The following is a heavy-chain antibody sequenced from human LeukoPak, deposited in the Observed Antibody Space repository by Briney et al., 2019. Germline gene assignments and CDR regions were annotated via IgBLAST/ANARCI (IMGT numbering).Heavy chain of an antibody. CDR1: GFTLSSLA. D-gene: IGHD3-16*02. V-gene: IGHV3-21*01. CDR2: SGTRSGTK. CDR3: LLQMTYGELSDPDF. Sequence: RPGGSLRLSCAASGFTLSSLAMHWVRQAPGKGLEWVSSSGTRSGTKYYADSVMGRFTISRDSAMNSVSLQINSLRAEDTAVYYCLLQMTYGELSDPDFRGQGTLVTVSS. J-gene: IGHJ4*02.